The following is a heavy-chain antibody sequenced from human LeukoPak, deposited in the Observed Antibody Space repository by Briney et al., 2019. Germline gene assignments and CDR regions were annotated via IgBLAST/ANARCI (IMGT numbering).Heavy chain of an antibody. CDR1: GFTFSSYS. V-gene: IGHV3-48*02. D-gene: IGHD3-10*01. Sequence: PGGSLRLSCAASGFTFSSYSMNWVRQAPGKGLEWVSYISSSSSTIYYADSVKGRFTISIDNAKNSLYLQMNSLRDEDTAVYYCARDQWVTYGSGSYYNVFDYWGQGTLVTVSS. J-gene: IGHJ4*02. CDR3: ARDQWVTYGSGSYYNVFDY. CDR2: ISSSSSTI.